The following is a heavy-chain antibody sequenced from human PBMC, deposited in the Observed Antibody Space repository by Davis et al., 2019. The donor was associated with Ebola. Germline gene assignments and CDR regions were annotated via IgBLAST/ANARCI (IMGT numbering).Heavy chain of an antibody. V-gene: IGHV3-73*01. CDR3: TRNTVAGTDY. D-gene: IGHD6-19*01. J-gene: IGHJ4*02. CDR2: IRSKANSYAT. Sequence: GESLKISCAASGFTFSGSAMHWVRQASGNGLEWVGRIRSKANSYATAYAASVKGRFTISRDDSKNTAYLQMNSLKTEDTAVYYCTRNTVAGTDYWGQGTLVTVSS. CDR1: GFTFSGSA.